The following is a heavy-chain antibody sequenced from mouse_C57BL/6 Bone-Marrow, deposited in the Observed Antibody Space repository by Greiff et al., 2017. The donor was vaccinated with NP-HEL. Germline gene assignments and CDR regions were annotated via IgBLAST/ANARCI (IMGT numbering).Heavy chain of an antibody. CDR2: IYPGSGNT. Sequence: QVQLQQSGAELVRPGASVKLSCKASGYTFTDYYINWVKQRPGQGLEWIARIYPGSGNTYYNEKFKGKATLTAEKSSSTAYMQLSSLTSEDSAVYFCARGGYQGYFDVWGTGTTVTVSS. J-gene: IGHJ1*03. CDR1: GYTFTDYY. CDR3: ARGGYQGYFDV. D-gene: IGHD2-2*01. V-gene: IGHV1-76*01.